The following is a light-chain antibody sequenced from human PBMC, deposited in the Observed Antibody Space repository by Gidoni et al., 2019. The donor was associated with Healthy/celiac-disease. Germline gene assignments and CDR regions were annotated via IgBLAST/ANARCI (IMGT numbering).Light chain of an antibody. J-gene: IGKJ2*01. V-gene: IGKV1-5*01. CDR2: DAS. CDR1: QSISSW. CDR3: QQYNSYPYT. Sequence: DIQMTQSPSTLSASVGDRVTITCRASQSISSWLAWYQQKPGKAPKLPIYDASSLESGVPSRFSGSGSGTEFTLTISSLQPDDFATYYCQQYNSYPYTFGQGTKLEIK.